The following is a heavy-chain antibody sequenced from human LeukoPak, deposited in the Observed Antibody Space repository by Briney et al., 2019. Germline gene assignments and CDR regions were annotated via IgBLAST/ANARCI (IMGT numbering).Heavy chain of an antibody. V-gene: IGHV3-21*01. J-gene: IGHJ4*02. CDR2: ISSSSSYI. CDR3: ARGWQGDYFDY. CDR1: GFTFSSYS. D-gene: IGHD5-24*01. Sequence: GGSLRLSCAASGFTFSSYSMNWVRQAPGKGPEWVSSISSSSSYIYYADSVKGRFTISRDNAKNSLYLQMNSLRAEDTAVYYCARGWQGDYFDYWGQGTLVTVSS.